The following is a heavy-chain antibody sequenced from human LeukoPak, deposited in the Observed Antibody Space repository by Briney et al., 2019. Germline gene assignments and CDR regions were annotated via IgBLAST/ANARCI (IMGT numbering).Heavy chain of an antibody. Sequence: GGSLRLSCEASGFTFNNYWMSWFRQAPGKGLEWVANIKQDESEKNYVDSVKGRFTISRDNAKNSLYLQMNSLRAEDTAVYYCARDRHYDYVWGTYRQDTFDFWGQGTLVTVSS. CDR3: ARDRHYDYVWGTYRQDTFDF. V-gene: IGHV3-7*01. CDR2: IKQDESEK. CDR1: GFTFNNYW. D-gene: IGHD3-16*02. J-gene: IGHJ4*02.